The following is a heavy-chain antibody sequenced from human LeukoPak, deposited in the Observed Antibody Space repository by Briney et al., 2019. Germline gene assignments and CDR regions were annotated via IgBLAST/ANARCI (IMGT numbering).Heavy chain of an antibody. V-gene: IGHV4-34*01. CDR3: ARESNSYDSGTYAWFDF. CDR1: GGSFRAYF. D-gene: IGHD3-10*01. J-gene: IGHJ4*02. CDR2: VNHSGDT. Sequence: SETLSLTCTVHGGSFRAYFWSWVRQAPGKGLEWIGEVNHSGDTNYNPSLKNRVTISSDTSKDQFSLRLSSVTAADTAIYYCARESNSYDSGTYAWFDFWGQGTLVTVSS.